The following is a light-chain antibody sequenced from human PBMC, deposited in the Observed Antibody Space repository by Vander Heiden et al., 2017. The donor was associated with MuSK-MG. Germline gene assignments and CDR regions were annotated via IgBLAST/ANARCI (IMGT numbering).Light chain of an antibody. Sequence: IVMTQSPDSLAVSLGERATINCRSSQNLLRVSDNKNHLAWFKQKSGQPPELIIYRASTRRSGVPDRVSGSGSGTDFTLTIANFQAEDVAVYYCHQYYSSLPTFGQGTKVEIK. J-gene: IGKJ1*01. V-gene: IGKV4-1*01. CDR1: QNLLRVSDNKNH. CDR2: RAS. CDR3: HQYYSSLPT.